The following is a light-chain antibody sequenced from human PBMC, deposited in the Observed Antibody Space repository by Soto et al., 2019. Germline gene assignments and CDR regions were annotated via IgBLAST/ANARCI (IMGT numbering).Light chain of an antibody. J-gene: IGKJ5*01. CDR1: QGISHY. CDR3: QQLNDYPRT. CDR2: AAS. Sequence: DIQLTQSPSFLSATVGDRVTIXXRASQGISHYLAWYQQKPGKAPKIXIYAASTLQSGVPSRFSGSGSGTEFTLTISSLQPEDFATYYCQQLNDYPRTFGQGTRLEIK. V-gene: IGKV1-9*01.